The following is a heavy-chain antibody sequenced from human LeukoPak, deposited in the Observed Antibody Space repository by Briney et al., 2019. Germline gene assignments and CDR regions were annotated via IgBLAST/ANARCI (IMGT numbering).Heavy chain of an antibody. J-gene: IGHJ5*02. Sequence: SETLSLTCAVYDGSFSGYYWSWIRQPPGKGLEWLGDINHSGSTNYNPSLKSRVTISVDTSKNQFSLKLSSVTAADTAVYYCATRNLGYCSSTSCFQDNWFDPWGQGTLVTVSS. CDR2: INHSGST. CDR1: DGSFSGYY. D-gene: IGHD2-2*01. CDR3: ATRNLGYCSSTSCFQDNWFDP. V-gene: IGHV4-34*01.